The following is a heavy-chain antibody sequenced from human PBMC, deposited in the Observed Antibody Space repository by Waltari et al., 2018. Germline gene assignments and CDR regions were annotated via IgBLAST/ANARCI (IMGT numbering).Heavy chain of an antibody. J-gene: IGHJ3*02. Sequence: QVQLQQWGAGLLKPSETLSLTCAVYGGSFSGYYWSWIRQPPGKGLEWIGEINHSGSTNDNPSLKSRVTISVDTSKNQFSLKVSSVTAADTAVYYCARGRKAARPFKAFDIWGQGTMVTVSS. CDR3: ARGRKAARPFKAFDI. D-gene: IGHD6-6*01. V-gene: IGHV4-34*01. CDR2: INHSGST. CDR1: GGSFSGYY.